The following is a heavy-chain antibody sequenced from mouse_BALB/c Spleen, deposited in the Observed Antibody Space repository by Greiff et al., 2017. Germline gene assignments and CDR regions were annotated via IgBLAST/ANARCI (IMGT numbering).Heavy chain of an antibody. D-gene: IGHD3-3*01. Sequence: EVMLVESGGGLVKPGGSLKLSCAASGFTFSSYAMSWVRQSPEKRLEWVAEISSGGSYTYYPDTVTGRFTISRDNAKNTLYLEMSSLRSEDTAMYYCAREGRFPAWFAYWGQGTLVTVSA. CDR3: AREGRFPAWFAY. V-gene: IGHV5-9-4*01. CDR2: ISSGGSYT. J-gene: IGHJ3*01. CDR1: GFTFSSYA.